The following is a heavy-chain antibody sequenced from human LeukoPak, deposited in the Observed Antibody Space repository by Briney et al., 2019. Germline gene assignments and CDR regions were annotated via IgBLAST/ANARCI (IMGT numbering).Heavy chain of an antibody. J-gene: IGHJ4*02. CDR2: IYYSGNT. CDR1: GASISSYY. Sequence: SETLSLTCTVSGASISSYYWSWIRRPPGKGLEWIGYIYYSGNTNYNPSLKSRVTISIDTSKSQVSLRLSAVTAADTAVYFCASAGGTSPTLDYWGRGALVTVSS. D-gene: IGHD6-25*01. V-gene: IGHV4-59*01. CDR3: ASAGGTSPTLDY.